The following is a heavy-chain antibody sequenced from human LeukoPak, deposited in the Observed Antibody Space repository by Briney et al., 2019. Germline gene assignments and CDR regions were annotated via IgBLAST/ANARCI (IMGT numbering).Heavy chain of an antibody. V-gene: IGHV1-18*01. D-gene: IGHD4-17*01. Sequence: ASVKVSCKASGYIFGSYGMNWVGQPLGRGLDGVGWISGYDGVTNYAQALRGRVTMTTDTSTTTVYMHLRDLRSDDTAVYYCARDYRPDLGDHEIWGQGTMVTVSS. J-gene: IGHJ3*02. CDR3: ARDYRPDLGDHEI. CDR1: GYIFGSYG. CDR2: ISGYDGVT.